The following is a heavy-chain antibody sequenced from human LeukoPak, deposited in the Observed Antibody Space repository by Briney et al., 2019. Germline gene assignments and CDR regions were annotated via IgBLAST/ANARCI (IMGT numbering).Heavy chain of an antibody. D-gene: IGHD3-10*01. Sequence: PGGSLRLSCAASGFTFSTHWMVWVRRAPEKGLLWVSRIDPDGSSTTYAGSVKGRFTISRDNSKNMLYLQMNSLRAEDTAVYYCARGGDSLHYWGQGTLVTVSS. V-gene: IGHV3-74*03. J-gene: IGHJ4*02. CDR1: GFTFSTHW. CDR3: ARGGDSLHY. CDR2: IDPDGSST.